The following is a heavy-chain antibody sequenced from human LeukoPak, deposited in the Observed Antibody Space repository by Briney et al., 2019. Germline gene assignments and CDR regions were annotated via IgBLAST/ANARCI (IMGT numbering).Heavy chain of an antibody. CDR3: ARDHCSSTSCYTGPNWFDP. CDR1: RFTFSSYS. D-gene: IGHD2-2*02. V-gene: IGHV3-21*01. Sequence: GGSLRLSCAASRFTFSSYSMNWVRQAPGKGLEWGSSISSSSSYIYYADSVKGRFTISRNNAKNSLYLKMNTLRAENTAVYYCARDHCSSTSCYTGPNWFDPWGQGTLVTVSS. J-gene: IGHJ5*02. CDR2: ISSSSSYI.